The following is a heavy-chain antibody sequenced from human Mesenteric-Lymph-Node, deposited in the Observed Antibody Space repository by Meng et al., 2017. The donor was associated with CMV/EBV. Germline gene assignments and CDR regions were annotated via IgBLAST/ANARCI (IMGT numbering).Heavy chain of an antibody. Sequence: QVQLEQWGGGRLKPSERLSVTGAGYGGAFSGYYWNWIRQSPEKGLGWIGEIKHSGSTTYNPSFTSRIIISVDTSTNQISLNMSSVTAADTAVYYCARGSSYDILTGYFDYWGQGALVTVSS. CDR1: GGAFSGYY. D-gene: IGHD3-9*01. CDR2: IKHSGST. J-gene: IGHJ4*02. CDR3: ARGSSYDILTGYFDY. V-gene: IGHV4-34*01.